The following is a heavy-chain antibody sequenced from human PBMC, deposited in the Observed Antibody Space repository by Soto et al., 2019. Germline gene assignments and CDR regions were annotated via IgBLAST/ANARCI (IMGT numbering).Heavy chain of an antibody. V-gene: IGHV3-30*18. CDR1: GFTFSRYG. CDR3: AKETIQVGGPNYFDY. CDR2: ISWDGLAQ. D-gene: IGHD1-1*01. Sequence: GGSLRLSCEASGFTFSRYGMHWVRQAPGMGLEWVAVISWDGLAQYYGDSVKGRFTISRDNSQSTLYLQMNSLRAEDTAIYYCAKETIQVGGPNYFDYWGQGVLVTVSS. J-gene: IGHJ4*02.